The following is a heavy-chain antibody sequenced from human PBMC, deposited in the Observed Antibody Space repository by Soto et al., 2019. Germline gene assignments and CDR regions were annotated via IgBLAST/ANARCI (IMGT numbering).Heavy chain of an antibody. J-gene: IGHJ3*02. CDR3: ARGGEGKVTAIPSDAFDI. V-gene: IGHV4-4*07. CDR1: GGSISSYY. CDR2: IYTSGST. D-gene: IGHD2-21*02. Sequence: SETLSLTXTVSGGSISSYYWSWIRQPAGKGLEWIGRIYTSGSTNYNPSLKSRVTMSVDTSKNQFSLKLSSVTAADTAVYYCARGGEGKVTAIPSDAFDIWGQGTMVT.